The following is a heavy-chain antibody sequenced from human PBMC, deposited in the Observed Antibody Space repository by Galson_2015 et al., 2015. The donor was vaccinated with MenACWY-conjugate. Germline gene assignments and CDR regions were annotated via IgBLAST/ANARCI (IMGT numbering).Heavy chain of an antibody. CDR2: IDWDDNK. Sequence: PALVKPTQTLTLTCSFSGFSLSTPGMCVSWIRQPPGKALEWLSRIDWDDNKYYSSSLKTRLTISKDTSKNQVVFTMTNLDPVDTGTYYCALTRRYTGYYYYYYIDVWGKGTTVTVSS. V-gene: IGHV2-70*11. CDR3: ALTRRYTGYYYYYYIDV. J-gene: IGHJ6*03. D-gene: IGHD5-12*01. CDR1: GFSLSTPGMC.